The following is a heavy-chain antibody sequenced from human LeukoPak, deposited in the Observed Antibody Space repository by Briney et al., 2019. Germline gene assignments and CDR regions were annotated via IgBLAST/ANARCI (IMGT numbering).Heavy chain of an antibody. V-gene: IGHV3-33*05. CDR3: AKDLIAAAGTGFFDY. Sequence: GGSLRLSCAASGFTFTSYDMHRVRQAPGKGLEWVAVISYDGSDKYYADSVKGRFTISRDNSKNTLYLRMNSLRAEDTAVYYCAKDLIAAAGTGFFDYWGQGTLVTVSS. J-gene: IGHJ4*02. D-gene: IGHD6-13*01. CDR2: ISYDGSDK. CDR1: GFTFTSYD.